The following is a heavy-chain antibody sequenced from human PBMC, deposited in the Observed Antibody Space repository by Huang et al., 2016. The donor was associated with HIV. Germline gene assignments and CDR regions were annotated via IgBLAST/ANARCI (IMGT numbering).Heavy chain of an antibody. CDR2: IIEDSGQK. CDR1: DFDFSSYW. V-gene: IGHV3-7*01. Sequence: EVQLVESGGGLVQPGGSVRLSCAASDFDFSSYWLLWLRQVSGNGLGWEASIIEDSGQKDNLDSVKCRFIISRDNPKKSIYLQMNNLRAEGASVYYCARDTFIKAFDIWGQGTLVTVSS. J-gene: IGHJ3*02. CDR3: ARDTFIKAFDI.